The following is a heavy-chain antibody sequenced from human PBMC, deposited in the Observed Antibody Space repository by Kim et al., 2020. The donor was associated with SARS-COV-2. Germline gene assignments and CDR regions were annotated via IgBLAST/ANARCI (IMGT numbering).Heavy chain of an antibody. J-gene: IGHJ4*02. V-gene: IGHV4-39*01. D-gene: IGHD6-19*01. CDR1: GGSISSSSYY. Sequence: SETLSLTCTVSGGSISSSSYYWGWIRQPPGKGLEWIGSIYYSGSTYYNPSLKSRVTISVDTSKNQFSLKLSSVTAADTAVYYCARQGSGWSVDYWGQGTLVTVSS. CDR3: ARQGSGWSVDY. CDR2: IYYSGST.